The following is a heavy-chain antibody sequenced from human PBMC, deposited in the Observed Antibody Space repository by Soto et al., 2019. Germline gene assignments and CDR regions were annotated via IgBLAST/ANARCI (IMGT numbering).Heavy chain of an antibody. CDR2: ISAYNGNK. Sequence: QVQLVQSGAEVKKPGASVKVSCKASGYTFACYAISWMRQSPGQGLEWMGWISAYNGNKNYEQKLQGRVTMTKVTSTSTADRERRSLRSDDTDVYDCERDPPEPDYWGQGTQVTVAS. J-gene: IGHJ4*02. V-gene: IGHV1-18*01. CDR1: GYTFACYA. CDR3: ERDPPEPDY.